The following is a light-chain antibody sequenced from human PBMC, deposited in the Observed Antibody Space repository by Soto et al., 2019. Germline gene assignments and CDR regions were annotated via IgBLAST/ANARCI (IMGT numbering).Light chain of an antibody. CDR2: GNN. CDR1: SSNIGAGYD. CDR3: GSYSSTDTPFV. Sequence: QLVLTQPPSVSGAPGQRVTISCTGSSSNIGAGYDVHWYQQLPGTSPKLLIYGNNNRPSGVPDRFSGSKSGTSASLAITGLQAEDEADYYCGSYSSTDTPFVFGTGTKLTVL. V-gene: IGLV1-40*01. J-gene: IGLJ1*01.